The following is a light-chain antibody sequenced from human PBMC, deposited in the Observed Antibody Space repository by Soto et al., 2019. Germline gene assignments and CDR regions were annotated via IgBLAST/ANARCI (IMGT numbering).Light chain of an antibody. CDR1: QSISSY. CDR3: QQSYSTLWT. J-gene: IGKJ1*01. Sequence: DIQMTQSPSSLSASVGDRVTITCRASQSISSYLNWYHQKPGKAPKLLIYAASSLQSVVPSRFSGSGSGTDFTLTISSLQPEDFATYYCQQSYSTLWTFGQGTKVEIK. V-gene: IGKV1-39*01. CDR2: AAS.